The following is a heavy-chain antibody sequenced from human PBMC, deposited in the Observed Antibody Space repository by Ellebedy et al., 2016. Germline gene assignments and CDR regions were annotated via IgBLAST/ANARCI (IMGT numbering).Heavy chain of an antibody. Sequence: GGSLRLXCTASGFTFGDYAMSWFRQAPGKGLEWVGFIRSKAYGGTTEYAASVKGRFTISRDDSKSIAYLQMNSLKTEDTAVYYCTRTVLRFLEWLLMGDWFDPWGQGTLVTVSS. D-gene: IGHD3-3*01. CDR2: IRSKAYGGTT. J-gene: IGHJ5*02. CDR1: GFTFGDYA. V-gene: IGHV3-49*03. CDR3: TRTVLRFLEWLLMGDWFDP.